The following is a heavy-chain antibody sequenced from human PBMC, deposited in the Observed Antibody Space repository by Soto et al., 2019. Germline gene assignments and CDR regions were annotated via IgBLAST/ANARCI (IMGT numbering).Heavy chain of an antibody. CDR3: SRAKTITMIVVVKGYAFDI. J-gene: IGHJ3*02. Sequence: SVKVSCKASGYTFTSYGISWVRQAPGQGLEWMGGIIPIFGTANYAQKFQGRVTITADESTSTAYMELSSLRSEDTAVYYCSRAKTITMIVVVKGYAFDIWGQGTMVTVSS. CDR1: GYTFTSYG. D-gene: IGHD3-22*01. V-gene: IGHV1-69*13. CDR2: IIPIFGTA.